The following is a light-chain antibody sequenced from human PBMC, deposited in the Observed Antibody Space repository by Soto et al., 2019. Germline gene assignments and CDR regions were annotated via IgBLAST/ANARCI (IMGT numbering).Light chain of an antibody. V-gene: IGLV2-8*01. J-gene: IGLJ2*01. Sequence: QSALTQPPSASGSPGQSVTISCTGTSSDVGGYDYVSWYQQHPGKAPKLMIYVVSKRPSGVPDRFSGSKSGNTASLTVSGLQAEDEADYYCSSYAGSNILVFGGGTKLTVL. CDR2: VVS. CDR3: SSYAGSNILV. CDR1: SSDVGGYDY.